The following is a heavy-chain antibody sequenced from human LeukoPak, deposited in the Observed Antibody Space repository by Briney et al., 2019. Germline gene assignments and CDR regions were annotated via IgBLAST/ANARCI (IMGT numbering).Heavy chain of an antibody. Sequence: PGGSLRLSCAASGFTFSSYGMHWVRQAPGKGLEWVAFIRNDGSNEYYADSLKGRFTISRDNSKNTLYLQMNSLRAEDTAVYYCAELGITMIGGVWGKGTTVTISS. V-gene: IGHV3-30*02. CDR1: GFTFSSYG. CDR2: IRNDGSNE. D-gene: IGHD3-10*02. CDR3: AELGITMIGGV. J-gene: IGHJ6*04.